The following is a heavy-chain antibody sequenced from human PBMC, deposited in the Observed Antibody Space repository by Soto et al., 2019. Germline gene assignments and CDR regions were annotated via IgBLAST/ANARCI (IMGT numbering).Heavy chain of an antibody. D-gene: IGHD3-10*01. V-gene: IGHV3-33*01. J-gene: IGHJ4*02. Sequence: QVQLVESGGGVVQPGRSLRLSCAASGFTFSSYGMHWVRQAPGKGLEWVAVIWYDGSNKYYADSVKGRFTISRDNSKNTRYVKVNTLRAEDTAVYYCARENERRFRGVIMRGFELWGQGTLVPLS. CDR3: ARENERRFRGVIMRGFEL. CDR1: GFTFSSYG. CDR2: IWYDGSNK.